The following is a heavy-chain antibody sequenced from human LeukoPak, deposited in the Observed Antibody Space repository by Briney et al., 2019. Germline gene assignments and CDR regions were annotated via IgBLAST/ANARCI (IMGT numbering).Heavy chain of an antibody. J-gene: IGHJ6*03. D-gene: IGHD3-9*01. Sequence: GGSLRLSCAASGFTFSSYWMSWVRQARGKGREWVANIKQAGSEKYYVDSVKGRFTISRDNAKNSLYLQMNSLRAEDTAVYYCARDITLPGYFDWLHYYYYMDVWGKGTTVTISS. CDR1: GFTFSSYW. V-gene: IGHV3-7*01. CDR3: ARDITLPGYFDWLHYYYYMDV. CDR2: IKQAGSEK.